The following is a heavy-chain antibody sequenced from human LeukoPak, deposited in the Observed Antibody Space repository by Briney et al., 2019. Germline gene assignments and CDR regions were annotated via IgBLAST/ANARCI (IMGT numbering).Heavy chain of an antibody. D-gene: IGHD5-12*01. CDR3: VRLVGGDIDY. CDR2: INHSGST. J-gene: IGHJ4*02. V-gene: IGHV4-34*01. CDR1: GGSFSGYY. Sequence: SETLSLTCAVYGGSFSGYYWSWIRQPPGKGLEWIGEINHSGSTNYNPSLKSRVTISVDTSKNQFSLKLSSVTAADTAVYFCVRLVGGDIDYWGQGTLVTVSS.